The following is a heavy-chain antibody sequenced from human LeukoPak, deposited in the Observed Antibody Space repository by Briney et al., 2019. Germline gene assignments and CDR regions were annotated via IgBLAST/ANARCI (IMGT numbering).Heavy chain of an antibody. J-gene: IGHJ2*01. CDR1: GGTFSIYA. CDR2: IIPMFGTA. Sequence: SVKVSCKVSGGTFSIYAISWVRQAPGQGLEWMGGIIPMFGTANYAQKFQGRVTITTDESTSTTYMELSSLKSEDTAVYYCARARGIYEGYFDLWGRGTLVTVSS. CDR3: ARARGIYEGYFDL. D-gene: IGHD5/OR15-5a*01. V-gene: IGHV1-69*05.